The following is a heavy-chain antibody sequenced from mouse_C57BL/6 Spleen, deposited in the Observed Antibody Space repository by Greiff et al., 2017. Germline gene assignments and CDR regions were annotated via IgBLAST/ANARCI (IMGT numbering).Heavy chain of an antibody. D-gene: IGHD1-1*01. CDR3: AKNEGIYSGAY. V-gene: IGHV2-5*01. CDR1: GFSLTSYG. CDR2: IWRGGST. J-gene: IGHJ3*01. Sequence: VQRVESGPGLVQPSQSLSITCTVSGFSLTSYGVHWVRQSPGKGLEWLGVIWRGGSTDYNAAFMSRLSLTKDNSKSQVFFKMNSLQADDTAIYYYAKNEGIYSGAYWGQGTLVTVSA.